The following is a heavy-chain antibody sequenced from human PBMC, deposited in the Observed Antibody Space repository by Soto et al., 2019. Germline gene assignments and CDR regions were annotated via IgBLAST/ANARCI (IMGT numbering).Heavy chain of an antibody. J-gene: IGHJ6*02. V-gene: IGHV3-23*01. CDR3: AKAATYCSSASCLRPANPDV. Sequence: EVQLLESGGGLVQPGGSLRLSCAASGFTFSSYAMCWVRQAPGKGLEWVSAISDSGVNTYYADSVKGRFTISRDTSKSTLYLQMNRLTVEDTAVYYFAKAATYCSSASCLRPANPDVWGQGTTVTVS. D-gene: IGHD2-2*01. CDR2: ISDSGVNT. CDR1: GFTFSSYA.